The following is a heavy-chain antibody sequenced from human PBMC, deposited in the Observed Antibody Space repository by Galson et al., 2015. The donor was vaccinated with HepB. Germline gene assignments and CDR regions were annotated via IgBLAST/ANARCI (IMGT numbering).Heavy chain of an antibody. J-gene: IGHJ3*02. V-gene: IGHV3-11*01. CDR3: SSLAYDAFDM. Sequence: SLRLSCAASGITFSDYFLSWIRQAPGKGLEWISYISTSGSAIYYADSVKGRFTVSRDNAKNSLYLQMDSLRAEDTAVYYCSSLAYDAFDMWGQGTMVPVSS. CDR2: ISTSGSAI. CDR1: GITFSDYF.